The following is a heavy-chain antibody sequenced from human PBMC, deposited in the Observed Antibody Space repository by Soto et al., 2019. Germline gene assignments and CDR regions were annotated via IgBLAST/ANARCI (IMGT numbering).Heavy chain of an antibody. V-gene: IGHV1-8*01. CDR2: MNPNSGNT. CDR3: ARYYYDSSGYYLPGP. CDR1: GYTFTSYD. Sequence: VKVSCKASGYTFTSYDINWVRQATGQGLEWMGWMNPNSGNTGYAQKFQGRVTMTRNESISTAYMELSSLRSEDTAVYYCARYYYDSSGYYLPGPWGQGTLVTVSS. D-gene: IGHD3-22*01. J-gene: IGHJ5*02.